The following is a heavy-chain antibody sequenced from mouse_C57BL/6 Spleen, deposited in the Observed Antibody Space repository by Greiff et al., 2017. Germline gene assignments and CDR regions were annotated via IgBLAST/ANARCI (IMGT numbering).Heavy chain of an antibody. CDR3: ATSSYGYYFDY. CDR2: IHPSDSDT. Sequence: QVQLQQPGAELVKPGASVKVSCKASGYTFTSYWMHWVKQRPGQGLEWIGTIHPSDSDTNYNQKFKGKATLTVDKSSSTAYMQLSSLTSEDSAVYYCATSSYGYYFDYWGQGTTLTVSS. J-gene: IGHJ2*01. CDR1: GYTFTSYW. V-gene: IGHV1-74*01. D-gene: IGHD1-1*02.